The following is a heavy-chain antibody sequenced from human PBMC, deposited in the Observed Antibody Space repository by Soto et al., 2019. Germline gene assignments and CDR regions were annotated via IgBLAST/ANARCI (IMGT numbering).Heavy chain of an antibody. J-gene: IGHJ4*02. CDR2: IDTDGSYT. V-gene: IGHV3-74*01. CDR3: TNDTFGPRDY. D-gene: IGHD3-16*01. Sequence: AGGSLRLSCAASGFTFNSYWMHWVRQVPGKGLVWVSRIDTDGSYTSYADSVKGRFTISRDNAKNTLYLQMNSLRAEDTAVYYCTNDTFGPRDYWGQGTLVTVSS. CDR1: GFTFNSYW.